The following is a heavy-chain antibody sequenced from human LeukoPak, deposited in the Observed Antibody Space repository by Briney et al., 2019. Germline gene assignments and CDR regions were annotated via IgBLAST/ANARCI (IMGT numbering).Heavy chain of an antibody. CDR1: GDSVSSDNW. J-gene: IGHJ4*02. D-gene: IGHD3-3*01. V-gene: IGHV4-4*02. Sequence: PSETLSLTCTVSGDSVSSDNWWSWFRQPPGKRLEWLGEIHHGGTTTYNPSFKSRVTISVDKSRNQYSLKLSSVTAADTAVYYCGSNGYYSLDYWGRGTLVTVSS. CDR3: GSNGYYSLDY. CDR2: IHHGGTT.